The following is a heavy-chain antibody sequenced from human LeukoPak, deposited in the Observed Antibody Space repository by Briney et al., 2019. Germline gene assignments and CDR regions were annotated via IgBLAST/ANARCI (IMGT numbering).Heavy chain of an antibody. CDR2: ISWNGGST. J-gene: IGHJ4*02. D-gene: IGHD5-12*01. V-gene: IGHV3-20*04. Sequence: GGSLRLSCAASGFTFDDYGMSWVRQAPGKGLEWVSGISWNGGSTGYADSVKGRFTISRDNAKNSLYLQMNSLRAEDMALYFCARSLDYSPGYFDYWGQGTQVTVSS. CDR1: GFTFDDYG. CDR3: ARSLDYSPGYFDY.